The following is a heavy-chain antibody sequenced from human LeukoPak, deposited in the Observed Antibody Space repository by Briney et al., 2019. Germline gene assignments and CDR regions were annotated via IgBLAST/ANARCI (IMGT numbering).Heavy chain of an antibody. D-gene: IGHD3-22*01. CDR3: AREYYYDSSGYYDY. J-gene: IGHJ4*02. CDR2: IYSGGST. V-gene: IGHV3-66*01. Sequence: GGSLRLSCAASGFTVSSNYMSWVRQAPGKGLEWVSVIYSGGSTYYADSVKGRFTISRDNSKNTLYLQMNSLRAEDTAVYYCAREYYYDSSGYYDYWGQGTLVTISS. CDR1: GFTVSSNY.